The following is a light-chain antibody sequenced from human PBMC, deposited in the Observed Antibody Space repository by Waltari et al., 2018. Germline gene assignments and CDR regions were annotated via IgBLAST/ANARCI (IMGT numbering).Light chain of an antibody. CDR1: SGPSTSS. V-gene: IGLV4-69*02. J-gene: IGLJ2*01. CDR3: QTWVTGIRVV. CDR2: VDSNGGH. Sequence: QLVLTQSPSASASLGASVKLTCTLSSGPSTSSIAWPQQQPGKGPRYLMKVDSNGGHFKGDGIPDRFSGSSSGTERYLTISSLQSDDEADYYCQTWVTGIRVVFGGGTKLTVL.